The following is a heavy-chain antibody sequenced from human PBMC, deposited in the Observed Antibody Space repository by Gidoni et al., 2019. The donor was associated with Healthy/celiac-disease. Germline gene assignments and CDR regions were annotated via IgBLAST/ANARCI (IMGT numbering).Heavy chain of an antibody. CDR1: GSTFSSYS. CDR2: ISSSSSYI. Sequence: EVQLVESGGGLVKPGGSLRLSCAASGSTFSSYSMNWVRQAPGKGLEWVSSISSSSSYIYYADSVKGRFTISRDNAKNSLYLQMNSLRAEDTAVYYCARDIAAAGPYYYYGMDVWGQGTTVTVSS. V-gene: IGHV3-21*01. CDR3: ARDIAAAGPYYYYGMDV. D-gene: IGHD6-13*01. J-gene: IGHJ6*02.